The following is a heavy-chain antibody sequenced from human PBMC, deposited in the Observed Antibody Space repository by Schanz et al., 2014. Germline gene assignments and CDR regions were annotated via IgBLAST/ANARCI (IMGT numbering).Heavy chain of an antibody. Sequence: EVQLVQSGGGLVQPGGSLRLSCAASGFTFSSHWMHWVRQDPGKGLVWVARINSVGSNTDYADSVTGRFTISRDNSKNTLYLQMNSLRAEDTALYYCARDGYSVVVISPTESFDIWGQGTMVTVSP. J-gene: IGHJ3*02. D-gene: IGHD2-21*01. CDR3: ARDGYSVVVISPTESFDI. CDR2: INSVGSNT. V-gene: IGHV3-74*01. CDR1: GFTFSSHW.